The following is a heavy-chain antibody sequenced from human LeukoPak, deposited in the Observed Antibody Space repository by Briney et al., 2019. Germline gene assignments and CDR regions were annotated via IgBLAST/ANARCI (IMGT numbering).Heavy chain of an antibody. V-gene: IGHV3-23*01. CDR3: AKQQVGITAFDY. Sequence: GRSLRLSCAASGFTFSSYAMSWVRQAPGKGLEWVSAISGSGGSTYYADSVKGRFTISRDNSKNTLYLQMNSLRAEDTAVYYCAKQQVGITAFDYWGQGTLVTVSS. J-gene: IGHJ4*02. D-gene: IGHD2-21*01. CDR1: GFTFSSYA. CDR2: ISGSGGST.